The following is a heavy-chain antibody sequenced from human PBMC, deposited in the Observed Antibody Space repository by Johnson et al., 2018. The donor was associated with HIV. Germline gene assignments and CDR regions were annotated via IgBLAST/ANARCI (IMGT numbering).Heavy chain of an antibody. CDR1: GFTFSSYA. D-gene: IGHD4-11*01. J-gene: IGHJ3*02. CDR2: ISYDGSNK. CDR3: ASVRSDYSNDDAFDI. Sequence: LVESGGGVVQPGRSLRLSCAASGFTFSSYAMHWVRQAPGKGLEWVAVISYDGSNKYYADSVKGRFTISRDNSKKTLYLQMNSLRAEDTAVYYCASVRSDYSNDDAFDIWGQGTMVTVSS. V-gene: IGHV3-30-3*01.